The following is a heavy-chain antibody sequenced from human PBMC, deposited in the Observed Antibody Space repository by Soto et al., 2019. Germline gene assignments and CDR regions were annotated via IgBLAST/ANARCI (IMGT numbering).Heavy chain of an antibody. CDR2: ISGSGGST. V-gene: IGHV3-23*01. J-gene: IGHJ4*02. CDR3: AKAWGPYYYGSGSSFPGQYYFDY. Sequence: GGSLRLSCAASGFTFSSYAMSWVRQAPGKGLEWVSAISGSGGSTYYADSVKGRFTISRDNSKTTLYLQMNSLRAEDTAVYYCAKAWGPYYYGSGSSFPGQYYFDYWGQGTLVTVSS. D-gene: IGHD3-10*01. CDR1: GFTFSSYA.